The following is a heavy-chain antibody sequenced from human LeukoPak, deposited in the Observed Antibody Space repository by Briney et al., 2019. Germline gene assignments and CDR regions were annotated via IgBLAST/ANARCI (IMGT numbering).Heavy chain of an antibody. CDR2: LIPLFGTA. CDR3: ARATTVKSRSYYYYYMDV. V-gene: IGHV1-69*05. CDR1: GGTFSSYA. J-gene: IGHJ6*03. D-gene: IGHD4-17*01. Sequence: SVKASCKASGGTFSSYAISWVRQAPGHALEWLGGLIPLFGTANYAEKFQGRVTITTDESTSTAYMELSSLRSEDTAVYYCARATTVKSRSYYYYYMDVWGKGTTVTVSS.